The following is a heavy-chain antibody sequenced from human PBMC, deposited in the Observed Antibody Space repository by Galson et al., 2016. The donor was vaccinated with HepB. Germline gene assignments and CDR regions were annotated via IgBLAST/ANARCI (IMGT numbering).Heavy chain of an antibody. V-gene: IGHV3-30-3*01. Sequence: SLRLSCAASGFTFSNYGMHWVRQAPGKGLEWVAFISYGGSNEYYADSVKGRFTISRENSKNTLYLQMNSLRAEDTAVYYGARGSIRCSSTSCYVDHWGQGTLVTVSS. J-gene: IGHJ4*02. CDR2: ISYGGSNE. CDR3: ARGSIRCSSTSCYVDH. D-gene: IGHD2-2*01. CDR1: GFTFSNYG.